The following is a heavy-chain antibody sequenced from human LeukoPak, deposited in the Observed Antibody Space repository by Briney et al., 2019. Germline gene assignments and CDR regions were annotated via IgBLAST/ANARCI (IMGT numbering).Heavy chain of an antibody. J-gene: IGHJ4*02. CDR2: ISWNSGSI. V-gene: IGHV3-9*01. Sequence: GGSLRLSCAASGFTFSSYAMSWVRQAPGKGLEWVSGISWNSGSIGYADSVKGRFTISRDNAKNSLYLQMNSLRAEDTALYYCAKDGGDYVSSLDYWGQGTLVTVSS. CDR3: AKDGGDYVSSLDY. D-gene: IGHD4-17*01. CDR1: GFTFSSYA.